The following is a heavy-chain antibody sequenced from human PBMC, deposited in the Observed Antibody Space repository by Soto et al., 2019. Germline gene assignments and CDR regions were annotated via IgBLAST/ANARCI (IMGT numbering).Heavy chain of an antibody. CDR1: GVSISSSHW. D-gene: IGHD2-2*01. V-gene: IGHV4-4*01. CDR2: VYHSGSA. CDR3: ARIAVVPSALDP. J-gene: IGHJ5*02. Sequence: LSLTCDVSGVSISSSHWWCWLRQPPGKGLEWIGEVYHSGSANYNPSLKSRVSMSVDKSKNQFSLRLTSVTAADTALYFCARIAVVPSALDPWGQGTLVTVSS.